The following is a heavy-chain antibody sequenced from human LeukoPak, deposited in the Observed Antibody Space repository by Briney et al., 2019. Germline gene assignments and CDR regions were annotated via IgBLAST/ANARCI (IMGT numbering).Heavy chain of an antibody. J-gene: IGHJ6*02. V-gene: IGHV4-31*03. D-gene: IGHD3-10*01. CDR2: IYYSGST. CDR1: VGPISSGGYY. Sequence: SQTLSLTCTVSVGPISSGGYYWSWIRQHPGKGLEWIGYIYYSGSTYYNPSLKSRVTISVDTSKNQFSLKLSSVTAADTAVYYCARDLSPVRGPYGMDVWGQGTTVTVSS. CDR3: ARDLSPVRGPYGMDV.